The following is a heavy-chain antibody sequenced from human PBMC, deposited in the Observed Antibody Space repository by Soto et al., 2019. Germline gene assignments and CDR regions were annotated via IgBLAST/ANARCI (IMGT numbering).Heavy chain of an antibody. CDR3: TTLGFDCSGGSCYSGVY. Sequence: GGSLRLSCAASGFTFSNAWMSWVRQAPGKGLEWVGRIKSKTDGGTTDYAAPVKDRFTISRDDSKNTLYLQMNSLKTEDTAMYYCTTLGFDCSGGSCYSGVYWGQGTLVTVSS. V-gene: IGHV3-15*01. D-gene: IGHD2-15*01. CDR2: IKSKTDGGTT. CDR1: GFTFSNAW. J-gene: IGHJ4*02.